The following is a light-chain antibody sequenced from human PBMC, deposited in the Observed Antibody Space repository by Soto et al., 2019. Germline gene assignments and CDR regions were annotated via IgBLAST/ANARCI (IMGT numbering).Light chain of an antibody. CDR3: QQFNNYSLT. V-gene: IGKV1D-13*01. CDR2: DAS. J-gene: IGKJ4*01. CDR1: QGISSA. Sequence: AIRLTQSPSYMSESVGDRVTITCRASQGISSALAWYQQKPGKAPKLLIYDASSLESGVPSRLSGSGSGTYFTLTISSLQPEDSATFYCQQFNNYSLTFGGGTKLDIK.